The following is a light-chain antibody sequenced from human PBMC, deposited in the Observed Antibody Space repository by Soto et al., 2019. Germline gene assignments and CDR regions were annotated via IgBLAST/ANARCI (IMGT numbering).Light chain of an antibody. J-gene: IGKJ1*01. CDR3: QQYGSSRWT. Sequence: EIALPQSPGTLSLSPGERATLSCRASQSVSGSYLAWYQQRPGQAPRLLIYGASSRATGIPDRFSGSGSGTDFTLTITRLEPEDFAVYYCQQYGSSRWTFGRGTKVDIK. V-gene: IGKV3-20*01. CDR1: QSVSGSY. CDR2: GAS.